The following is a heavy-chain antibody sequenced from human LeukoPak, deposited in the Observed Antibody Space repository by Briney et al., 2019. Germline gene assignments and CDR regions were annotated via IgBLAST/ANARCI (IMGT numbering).Heavy chain of an antibody. CDR2: ISYDGSNK. CDR1: GFTFSSYA. Sequence: GGSLRLSCAASGFTFSSYAMHWVRQAPGKGLEWVAVISYDGSNKYYADSVKGRFTISRDNSKNTLYLQMNSLRAEDTAVYYCARESPMIVVSLYYFDYWGQGTLVTVSS. CDR3: ARESPMIVVSLYYFDY. D-gene: IGHD3-22*01. J-gene: IGHJ4*02. V-gene: IGHV3-30*04.